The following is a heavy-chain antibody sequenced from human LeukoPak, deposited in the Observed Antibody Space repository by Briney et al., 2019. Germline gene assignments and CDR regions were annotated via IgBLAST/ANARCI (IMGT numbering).Heavy chain of an antibody. D-gene: IGHD2-2*01. J-gene: IGHJ4*02. CDR2: ISYDGSNK. CDR3: AKDHCSSTSCYIFDY. CDR1: GFTFSSYG. V-gene: IGHV3-30*18. Sequence: EAGGSLRLSCAASGFTFSSYGMHWVRQAPGKGLEWVAVISYDGSNKYYADSVKGRFTISRDNSKNTLYLQMNSRRAEDTAVYYCAKDHCSSTSCYIFDYWGQGTLVTVSS.